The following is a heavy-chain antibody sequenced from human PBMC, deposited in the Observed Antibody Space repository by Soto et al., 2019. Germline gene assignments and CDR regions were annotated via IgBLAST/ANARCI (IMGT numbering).Heavy chain of an antibody. D-gene: IGHD3-10*01. J-gene: IGHJ5*02. CDR2: INPSGGST. CDR3: ARALDYYGSGSYRRGWFDP. CDR1: VYTFTSYY. Sequence: ASGKVSCKASVYTFTSYYMHWVRQAPGQGLEWMGIINPSGGSTSYAQKFQGRVTMTRDTSTSTVYMELSSLRSEDTAVYYCARALDYYGSGSYRRGWFDPWGQGTLVTVSS. V-gene: IGHV1-46*01.